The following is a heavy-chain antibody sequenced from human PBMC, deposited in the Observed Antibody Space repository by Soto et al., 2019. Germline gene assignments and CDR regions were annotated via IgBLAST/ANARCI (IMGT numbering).Heavy chain of an antibody. CDR3: ARYPGGQLPDY. D-gene: IGHD2-2*01. CDR2: ISSSSSYI. Sequence: EVQLVESGGGLVTPGGSLRLSCAASGFTFSSYSMNWFRQAPGKGLEWVSSISSSSSYIYYADSVKGRFTISRDNAKNSQYLQMNSLRAEDTAEYYCARYPGGQLPDYWGQGTLVNVSS. V-gene: IGHV3-21*01. J-gene: IGHJ4*02. CDR1: GFTFSSYS.